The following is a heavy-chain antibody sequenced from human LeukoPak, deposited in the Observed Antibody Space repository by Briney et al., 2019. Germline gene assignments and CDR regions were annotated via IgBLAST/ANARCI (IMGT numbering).Heavy chain of an antibody. V-gene: IGHV3-9*03. CDR3: AKDSGNYVAFDI. Sequence: GRSLRLSCAASGFTFDDYAMHWVRQAPGKGLEWVSGISWNSGSIGYADSVKGRITISRDNAKNSLYLQMNSLRAEDMALYYCAKDSGNYVAFDIWGQGTMVTVSS. CDR2: ISWNSGSI. CDR1: GFTFDDYA. J-gene: IGHJ3*02. D-gene: IGHD4-11*01.